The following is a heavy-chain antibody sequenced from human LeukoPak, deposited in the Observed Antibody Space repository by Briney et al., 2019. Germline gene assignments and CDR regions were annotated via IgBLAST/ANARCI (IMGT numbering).Heavy chain of an antibody. CDR1: GGSFSGYY. V-gene: IGHV4-34*01. J-gene: IGHJ6*03. Sequence: SETLSLTCAVYGGSFSGYYWSWIRQPPGKGLEWIGEINHSGSTNYNPSLKSRVTISADTSKNQFSLKLSSVTASDTAVYYCARAWSSFPNSSSWSYYYYYYMDVWGKGTTVTVSS. CDR2: INHSGST. CDR3: ARAWSSFPNSSSWSYYYYYYMDV. D-gene: IGHD6-13*01.